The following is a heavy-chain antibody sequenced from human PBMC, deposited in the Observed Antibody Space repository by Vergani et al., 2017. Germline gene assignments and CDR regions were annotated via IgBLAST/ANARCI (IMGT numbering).Heavy chain of an antibody. CDR2: IWYDGSNK. CDR3: ARSAYGSGSYYDYFDY. J-gene: IGHJ4*02. V-gene: IGHV3-33*01. D-gene: IGHD3-10*01. CDR1: GFTFSSYG. Sequence: QVQLVESGGGVVQPGRSLRLSCAASGFTFSSYGMHWVRQAPGKGLEWVAVIWYDGSNKYYADSVKGRFTISRDNSKNTLYLQMNSLRAEDTAVYYWARSAYGSGSYYDYFDYWGQGTLVTVSS.